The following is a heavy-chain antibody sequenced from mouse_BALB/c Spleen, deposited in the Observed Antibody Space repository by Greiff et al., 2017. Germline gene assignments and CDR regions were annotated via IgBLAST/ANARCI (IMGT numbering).Heavy chain of an antibody. J-gene: IGHJ2*01. CDR2: INPSSGYT. D-gene: IGHD2-4*01. CDR1: GYTFTSYT. CDR3: ARAMITTVYFDY. Sequence: VQLQESAAELARPGASVKMSCKASGYTFTSYTMHWVKQRPGQGLEWIGYINPSSGYTEYNQKFKDKTTLTADKSSSTAYMQLSSLTSEDSAVYYCARAMITTVYFDYWGQGTTLTVSS. V-gene: IGHV1-4*02.